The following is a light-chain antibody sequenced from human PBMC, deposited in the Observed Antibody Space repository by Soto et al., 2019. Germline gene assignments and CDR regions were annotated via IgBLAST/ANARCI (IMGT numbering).Light chain of an antibody. V-gene: IGKV1-33*01. CDR1: QDSSTY. Sequence: DIPMTQAPSSPSASVGDRVTITCQARQDSSTYLNWYQQKPGKAPKLLIYEASNLETGVPSRFSGRGAGTDFTFTITNLQPEDTGTFYCQQYDNLPLSFGGGTKVEIK. CDR3: QQYDNLPLS. J-gene: IGKJ4*01. CDR2: EAS.